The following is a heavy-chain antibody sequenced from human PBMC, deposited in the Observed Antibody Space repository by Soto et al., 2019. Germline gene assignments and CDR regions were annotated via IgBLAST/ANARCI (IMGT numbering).Heavy chain of an antibody. J-gene: IGHJ3*02. V-gene: IGHV3-13*01. CDR3: GRGNWGGVCIDYVFDI. CDR2: IGTAGDT. D-gene: IGHD2-21*01. CDR1: GFTFSSYD. Sequence: GGSLRLSCAASGFTFSSYDMHWVRQATGKGLEWVSAIGTAGDTYYPGSVKGRFTISRENAKNSLYLQMNSLRAGDTAVYYCGRGNWGGVCIDYVFDIWGQGKMVTVPS.